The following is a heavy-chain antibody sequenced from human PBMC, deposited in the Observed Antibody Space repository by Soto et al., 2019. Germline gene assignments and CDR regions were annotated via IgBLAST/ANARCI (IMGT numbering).Heavy chain of an antibody. CDR3: ARVSKTMNCSGGSCYPLSYFDY. CDR2: IYYSGST. J-gene: IGHJ4*02. Sequence: SETLSLTCTVSGGSISSGGYYWSWIRQHPGKGLEWIGYIYYSGSTYYNPSLKSRVTISVDTSKNQFSLKLSSVTAADTAVYYCARVSKTMNCSGGSCYPLSYFDYWGQGTLVTVSS. D-gene: IGHD2-15*01. CDR1: GGSISSGGYY. V-gene: IGHV4-31*03.